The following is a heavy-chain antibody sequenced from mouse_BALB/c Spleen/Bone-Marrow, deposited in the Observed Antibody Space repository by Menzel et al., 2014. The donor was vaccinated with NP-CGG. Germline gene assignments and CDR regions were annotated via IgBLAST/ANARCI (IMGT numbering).Heavy chain of an antibody. J-gene: IGHJ4*01. CDR2: INPSTGYT. CDR1: GYTFTSYW. CDR3: ARGNPLYAMDY. V-gene: IGHV1-7*01. D-gene: IGHD2-1*01. Sequence: QVQLQQPGAELAKPGASVKMSCKASGYTFTSYWMHWVKQRPGQGLEWIGYINPSTGYTDYNQKSNDKATLTADKSSSTAYMRLSSLTSKDSAVYYCARGNPLYAMDYWGQGTSVTVSS.